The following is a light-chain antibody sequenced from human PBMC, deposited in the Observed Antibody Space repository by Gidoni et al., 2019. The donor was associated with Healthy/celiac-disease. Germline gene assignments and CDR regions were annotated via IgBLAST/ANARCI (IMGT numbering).Light chain of an antibody. V-gene: IGKV1-33*01. Sequence: DIHMTQSPSSLSASVGDRVTITFQASQDISNYLNWYQQKPGKAPKLLIYDASNLETGVPSRFSGSGSGTDFTFTISSMQPEDIATYYCQQYDNLLTCGGGTKVEIK. J-gene: IGKJ4*01. CDR3: QQYDNLLT. CDR2: DAS. CDR1: QDISNY.